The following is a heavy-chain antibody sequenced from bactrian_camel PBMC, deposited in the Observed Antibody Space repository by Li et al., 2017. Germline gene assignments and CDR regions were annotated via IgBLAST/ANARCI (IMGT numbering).Heavy chain of an antibody. J-gene: IGHJ6*01. V-gene: IGHV3S53*01. CDR3: AATFGRCSYPPLKSDFDY. D-gene: IGHD2*01. CDR1: GYQFMSCG. Sequence: HVQLVESGGGSVQAGGSLKLSCSASGYQFMSCGVGWFREALGKEREGVAGINGDGSTTYADSVKGRFTISQDNAKNTVYLQMNSLKPEDTAMYYCAATFGRCSYPPLKSDFDYWGQGTQVTVS. CDR2: INGDGST.